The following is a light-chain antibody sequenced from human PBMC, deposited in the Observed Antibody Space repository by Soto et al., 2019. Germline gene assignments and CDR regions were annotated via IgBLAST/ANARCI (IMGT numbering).Light chain of an antibody. Sequence: DSQMTQSPSTLSASVGDRVTITCRASQSISSWLAWYQQKPGKAPKLLIFDASSLESGTPSRFSGRRSGTQFTLTINGLQPDDFATYYCQQYNSLWTFGQGTKVDI. J-gene: IGKJ1*01. CDR3: QQYNSLWT. CDR1: QSISSW. V-gene: IGKV1-5*01. CDR2: DAS.